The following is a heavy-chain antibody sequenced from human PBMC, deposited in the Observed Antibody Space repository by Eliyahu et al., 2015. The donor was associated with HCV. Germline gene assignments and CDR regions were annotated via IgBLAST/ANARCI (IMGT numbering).Heavy chain of an antibody. J-gene: IGHJ4*02. Sequence: QVQLVESGGGVVQPGRSLRLSCAASGFTFSSYGMHWVRQAPGKGLEWVAVISYDGSNKYYADSVKGRFTISRDNSKNTLYLQMNSLRAEDTAVYYCAKLAGSGHFDYWGQGTLVTVSS. V-gene: IGHV3-30*18. CDR2: ISYDGSNK. CDR1: GFTFSSYG. D-gene: IGHD2-15*01. CDR3: AKLAGSGHFDY.